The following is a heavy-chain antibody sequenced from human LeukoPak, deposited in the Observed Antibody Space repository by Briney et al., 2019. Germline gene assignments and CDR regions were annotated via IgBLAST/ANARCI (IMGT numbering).Heavy chain of an antibody. V-gene: IGHV1-2*02. CDR2: INPNSGGT. Sequence: GASVKVSCKASGYTFTGYYMHWVRQAPGQGLEWMGWINPNSGGTNYAQKFQGRVTMTRDTSISTAYMELSRLRSDDTAVYYCARKEDVVVVAAITNWFDPWGQGTLVTVSS. CDR1: GYTFTGYY. CDR3: ARKEDVVVVAAITNWFDP. J-gene: IGHJ5*02. D-gene: IGHD2-15*01.